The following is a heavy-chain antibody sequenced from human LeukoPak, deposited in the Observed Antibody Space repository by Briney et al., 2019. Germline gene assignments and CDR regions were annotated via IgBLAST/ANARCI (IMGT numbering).Heavy chain of an antibody. CDR1: GYTFTGYY. J-gene: IGHJ5*02. V-gene: IGHV1-2*02. Sequence: ASVKVSCKASGYTFTGYYMHWVRQAPGQGLEWMGWINPNSGGTNYAQKFQGRVTMTRDTSISTAYMELSRLRSDDTAVYYCARAGRVGYCSSTSCSVNWFDPWGQGTLVTVSS. CDR3: ARAGRVGYCSSTSCSVNWFDP. D-gene: IGHD2-2*01. CDR2: INPNSGGT.